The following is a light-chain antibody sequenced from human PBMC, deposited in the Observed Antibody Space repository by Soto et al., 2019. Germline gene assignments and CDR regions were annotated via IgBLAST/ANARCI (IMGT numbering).Light chain of an antibody. CDR3: QQYDTSPPT. J-gene: IGKJ1*01. V-gene: IGKV3-20*01. CDR1: QSLRRGS. Sequence: EIVLTQSPGTLSLSPGERATLSCRASQSLRRGSLAWYQQKPGQAPRLLIYGVSTRATGIPDRFSGSGSGTDFTLTISRLEPEDSARYSCQQYDTSPPTFGQGTKVDIK. CDR2: GVS.